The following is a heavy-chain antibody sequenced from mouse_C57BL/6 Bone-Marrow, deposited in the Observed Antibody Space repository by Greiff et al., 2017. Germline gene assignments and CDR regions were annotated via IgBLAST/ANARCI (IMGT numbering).Heavy chain of an antibody. CDR2: IDPENGDT. CDR3: TTHRDYFAY. J-gene: IGHJ2*01. Sequence: VQLQQSGAELVRPGASVKLSCPASGFNIKDDYMHWVKQRPEQGLEWIGWIDPENGDTEYASKFQGKATITADTSSNTAYLQLSSLTSDDIAVYSCTTHRDYFAYWGQGTTLTVSS. CDR1: GFNIKDDY. V-gene: IGHV14-4*01.